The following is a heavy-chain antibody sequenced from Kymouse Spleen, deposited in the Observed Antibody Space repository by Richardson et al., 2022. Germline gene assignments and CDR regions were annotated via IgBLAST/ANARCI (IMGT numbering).Heavy chain of an antibody. J-gene: IGHJ6*02. Sequence: QVQLQQWGAGLLKPSETLSLTCAVYGGSFSGYYWSWIRQPPGKGLEWIGEINHSGSTNYNPSLKSRVTISVDTSKNQFSLKLSSVTAADTAVYYCARGCSSTSCPYGMDVWGQGTTVTVSS. CDR2: INHSGST. V-gene: IGHV4-34*01. CDR1: GGSFSGYY. CDR3: ARGCSSTSCPYGMDV. D-gene: IGHD2-2*02.